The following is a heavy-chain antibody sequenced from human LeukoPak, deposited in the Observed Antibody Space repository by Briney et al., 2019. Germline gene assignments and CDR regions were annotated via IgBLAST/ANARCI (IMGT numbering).Heavy chain of an antibody. CDR2: INHSGST. Sequence: SETLSLTCAVSGGSFSGYYWSWVRQPPGKGLEWIGEINHSGSTNYNPSLKSRVSISVDTSKNQFSVKLSSVTAADTAVYYWARRSVSQIVPAATRFDYWGQGTLVTVSS. CDR3: ARRSVSQIVPAATRFDY. D-gene: IGHD2-2*01. J-gene: IGHJ4*02. V-gene: IGHV4-34*01. CDR1: GGSFSGYY.